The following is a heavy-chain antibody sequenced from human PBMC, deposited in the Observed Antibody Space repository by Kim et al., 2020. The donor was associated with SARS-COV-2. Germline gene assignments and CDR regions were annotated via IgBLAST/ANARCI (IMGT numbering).Heavy chain of an antibody. J-gene: IGHJ6*02. CDR1: GYTFTSYA. CDR3: ARWSSIAVYYYGMDV. CDR2: INAGNGNT. V-gene: IGHV1-3*01. D-gene: IGHD6-19*01. Sequence: ASVKVSCKASGYTFTSYAMHWVRQAPGQRLEWMGWINAGNGNTKYSQKFQGRVTITRDTSASTAYMELSSLRSEDTAVYYCARWSSIAVYYYGMDVWGQGTTVTVSS.